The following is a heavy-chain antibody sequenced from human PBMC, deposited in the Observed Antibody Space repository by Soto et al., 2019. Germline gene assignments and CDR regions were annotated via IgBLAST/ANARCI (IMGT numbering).Heavy chain of an antibody. V-gene: IGHV4-4*02. CDR3: ARTGKFYYYDTTGLPFDP. CDR1: GGSITSSNW. CDR2: IYHLGRT. Sequence: PSETLSLTCAVSGGSITSSNWWSWVRLSPGKGLEWIGEIYHLGRTNYNPSLKSRVTLSIDKSNNQFSLTLTSVTAADTAVYFCARTGKFYYYDTTGLPFDPWRPGILVTVSS. J-gene: IGHJ5*02. D-gene: IGHD3-22*01.